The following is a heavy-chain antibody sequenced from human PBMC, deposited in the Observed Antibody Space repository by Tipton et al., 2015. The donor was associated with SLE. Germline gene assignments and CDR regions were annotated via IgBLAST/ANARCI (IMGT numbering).Heavy chain of an antibody. CDR3: ASPYYYGSGSYSHNWFDP. V-gene: IGHV4-34*01. CDR2: INHSGST. CDR1: GGSVSGHY. J-gene: IGHJ5*02. Sequence: TLSLTCAVYGGSVSGHYWGWIRQPPGKGLEWIGEINHSGSTNYNPSLKSRVTISVDRSKNQFSLKLSSVTAADTAVYYCASPYYYGSGSYSHNWFDPWGQGTLVTVSS. D-gene: IGHD3-10*01.